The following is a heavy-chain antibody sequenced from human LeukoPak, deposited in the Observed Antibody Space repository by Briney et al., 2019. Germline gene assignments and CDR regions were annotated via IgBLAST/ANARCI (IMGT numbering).Heavy chain of an antibody. D-gene: IGHD3-10*01. Sequence: GASVKVSCKASGGTFSSYAISWVRQAPGQGLEWMGGIIPIFGTANYAQKFQGRVTITTDESTSTAYMELSSLRSEDTAVYYCAREVVGFGELSIYYYYMNVWGKGTTVTVSS. V-gene: IGHV1-69*05. J-gene: IGHJ6*03. CDR3: AREVVGFGELSIYYYYMNV. CDR2: IIPIFGTA. CDR1: GGTFSSYA.